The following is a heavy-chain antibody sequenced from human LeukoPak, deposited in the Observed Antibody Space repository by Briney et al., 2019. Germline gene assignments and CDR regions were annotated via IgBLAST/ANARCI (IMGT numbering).Heavy chain of an antibody. CDR3: ARAWAPAGLYFDY. J-gene: IGHJ4*02. V-gene: IGHV3-53*01. D-gene: IGHD6-13*01. CDR2: IYSGGST. Sequence: PGGSLRLSCAASGFTVSSNHMTWVRQAPGKGLEWVSVIYSGGSTYYADSVKGRFIISRDNSRNTPYLQMNNLRAEDTAVYYCARAWAPAGLYFDYWGQGTLVTVSS. CDR1: GFTVSSNH.